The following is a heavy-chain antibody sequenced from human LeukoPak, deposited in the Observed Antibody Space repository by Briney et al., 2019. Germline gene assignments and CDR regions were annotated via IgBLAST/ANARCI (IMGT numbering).Heavy chain of an antibody. D-gene: IGHD3-10*01. Sequence: GGSLRLSCVASGFTFSSYWIHWVRQAPGKGLVWVSRINSAGGSTDYADSVKGRFTISRDNAKNSLYLQMNSLRAEDTAVYYCARIRGSGSFNYYYYYYRDVWGKGTTVTVSS. J-gene: IGHJ6*03. CDR2: INSAGGST. V-gene: IGHV3-74*01. CDR1: GFTFSSYW. CDR3: ARIRGSGSFNYYYYYYRDV.